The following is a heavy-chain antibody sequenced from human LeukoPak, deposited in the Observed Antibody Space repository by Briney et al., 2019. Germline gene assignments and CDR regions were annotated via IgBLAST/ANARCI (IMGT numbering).Heavy chain of an antibody. CDR2: INQDGSEK. D-gene: IGHD3-10*01. CDR3: ARGGVRYFDY. J-gene: IGHJ4*02. Sequence: GGSLRLSCAASGFTFSSYNMNWVRQAPGKGLEWVANINQDGSEKYYVDSVKGRFTISRDNAKNSLYLQMNSLRAEDTAVYYCARGGVRYFDYWGQGTLVTVSS. V-gene: IGHV3-7*04. CDR1: GFTFSSYN.